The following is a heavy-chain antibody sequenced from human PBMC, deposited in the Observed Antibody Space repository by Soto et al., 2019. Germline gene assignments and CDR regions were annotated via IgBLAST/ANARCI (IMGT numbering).Heavy chain of an antibody. CDR3: ARHVPAAGYYYGMDV. J-gene: IGHJ6*02. Sequence: SVKVSCKASGGTFSSYAISWVRQAPGQGLEWMGGIISIFGTANYAQKFQGRVTITADESTSTAYMELSSLRSEDTAVYYCARHVPAAGYYYGMDVWGQGTTVTVSS. CDR1: GGTFSSYA. CDR2: IISIFGTA. D-gene: IGHD2-2*01. V-gene: IGHV1-69*13.